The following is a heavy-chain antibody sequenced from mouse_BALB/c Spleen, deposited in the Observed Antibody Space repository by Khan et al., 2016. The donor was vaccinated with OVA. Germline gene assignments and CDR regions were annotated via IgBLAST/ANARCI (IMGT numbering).Heavy chain of an antibody. D-gene: IGHD2-14*01. CDR3: ERREYYRSFAY. CDR1: GYTFTNYG. J-gene: IGHJ3*01. Sequence: QIQLVQSGPELKKPGETVKISCMASGYTFTNYGMDWVKQAPGKGLKWMGWINTYTGEPTYADDFTGRFAFSLETSASTAYLQINNLKNEDTATYFCERREYYRSFAYWGQGTLVTVSA. CDR2: INTYTGEP. V-gene: IGHV9-3-1*01.